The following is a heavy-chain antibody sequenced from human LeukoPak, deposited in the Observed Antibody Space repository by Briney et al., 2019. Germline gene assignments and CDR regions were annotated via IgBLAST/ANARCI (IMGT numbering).Heavy chain of an antibody. CDR3: ARSSREDFWSGYYGGWGFDY. J-gene: IGHJ4*02. Sequence: PSETLSLTCTVSGGSISSSSYYWGWIRQPPGKGLEWIGSIYYSGSTYYNPSLKSRVTISVDTSKNQFSLKLSSVTAADTAVYYCARSSREDFWSGYYGGWGFDYWGQGTLVTVSS. CDR1: GGSISSSSYY. D-gene: IGHD3-3*01. V-gene: IGHV4-39*07. CDR2: IYYSGST.